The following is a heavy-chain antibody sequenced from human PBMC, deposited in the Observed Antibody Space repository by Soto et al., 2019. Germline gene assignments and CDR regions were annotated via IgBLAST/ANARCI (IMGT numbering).Heavy chain of an antibody. J-gene: IGHJ6*02. CDR1: GFSLSNARMG. D-gene: IGHD3-3*01. CDR3: ARMSYDFWSGFYYYYGMDV. Sequence: SGPTLVNPTETLTLTCTVSGFSLSNARMGVSWIRQPPGKALEWLAHIFSNDEKSYSASLKSRLTISKDTSKSQVVLTMTNMDPVDTATYYCARMSYDFWSGFYYYYGMDVWGQGTTVTVSS. V-gene: IGHV2-26*01. CDR2: IFSNDEK.